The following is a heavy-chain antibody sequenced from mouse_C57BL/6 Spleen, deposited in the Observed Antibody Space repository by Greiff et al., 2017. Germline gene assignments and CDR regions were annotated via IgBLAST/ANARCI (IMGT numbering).Heavy chain of an antibody. J-gene: IGHJ4*01. D-gene: IGHD1-1*01. CDR2: INPGSGGT. CDR1: GYAFTNYL. V-gene: IGHV1-54*01. CDR3: ARSSDYYGSSYYAMDY. Sequence: QVQLQQSGAELVRPGTSVKVSCKASGYAFTNYLIEWVKQRPGQGLEWIGVINPGSGGTNYNETFKGKATLTADNSSSPAYMQLCGLTSEDSAVYFCARSSDYYGSSYYAMDYWGQGTSVTVSS.